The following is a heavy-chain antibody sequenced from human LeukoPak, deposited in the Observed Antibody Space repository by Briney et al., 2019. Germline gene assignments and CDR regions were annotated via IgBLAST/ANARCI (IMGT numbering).Heavy chain of an antibody. V-gene: IGHV4-38-2*02. J-gene: IGHJ4*02. CDR2: IYYSGST. CDR1: GYSISSGYY. D-gene: IGHD2-15*01. Sequence: PSETLSLTCTVSGYSISSGYYWGWIRQPPGKGLEWIGNIYYSGSTYYNPSLKSRVTISVDTSKNQFSLNLGSVTAADTALYFCARAIDSINGGSGGIYCYFDYWGQGTLVPVSS. CDR3: ARAIDSINGGSGGIYCYFDY.